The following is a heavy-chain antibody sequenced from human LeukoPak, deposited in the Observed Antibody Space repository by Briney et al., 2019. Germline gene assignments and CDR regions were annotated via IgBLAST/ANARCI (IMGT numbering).Heavy chain of an antibody. CDR3: ARGARARCATGGGVVITYFDY. J-gene: IGHJ4*02. CDR1: GFTFSSYS. Sequence: GGSLRLSCAASGFTFSSYSMNWVRQAPGKGLEWVSSISSSSSYIYYADSVKGRFTISRDNAKNSLYLQMNSLRAEDTAVYYCARGARARCATGGGVVITYFDYWGQGTLVTVSS. D-gene: IGHD3-3*01. V-gene: IGHV3-21*01. CDR2: ISSSSSYI.